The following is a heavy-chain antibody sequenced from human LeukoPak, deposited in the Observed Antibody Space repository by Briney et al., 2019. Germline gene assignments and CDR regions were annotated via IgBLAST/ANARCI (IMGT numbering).Heavy chain of an antibody. CDR1: GGSISSGGYY. CDR3: ASSSGSSDY. D-gene: IGHD1-26*01. Sequence: SETLSLTCTVSGGSISSGGYYWSCIRQPPGKGLEWIGYIYHSGSTYYNPSLKSRVTISVDRSKNQFSLKLSSVTAADTAVYYCASSSGSSDYWGQGTLVTVSS. CDR2: IYHSGST. J-gene: IGHJ4*02. V-gene: IGHV4-30-2*01.